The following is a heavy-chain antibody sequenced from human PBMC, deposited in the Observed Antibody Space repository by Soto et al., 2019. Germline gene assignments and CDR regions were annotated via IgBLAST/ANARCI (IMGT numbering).Heavy chain of an antibody. CDR1: GGSISSSSYY. D-gene: IGHD6-19*01. V-gene: IGHV4-39*07. CDR2: AHHSGRT. Sequence: PSETLSLTCTVSGGSISSSSYYWGWIRQPPGKGLEWIGEAHHSGRTNYNPSLKSRVTISVDRSQNHFSLQLTSVTAADTAVYYWVGSGWSKLDYWGQGTLVTVSS. CDR3: VGSGWSKLDY. J-gene: IGHJ4*02.